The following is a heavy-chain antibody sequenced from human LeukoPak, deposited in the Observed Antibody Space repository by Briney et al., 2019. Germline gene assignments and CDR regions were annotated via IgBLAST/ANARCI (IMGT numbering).Heavy chain of an antibody. Sequence: ASVKVSCKGSGYTFTSYGISWVRQAPGQGLEWMGWISGYNGNTNYAQKLQGRVTMTTDTSTSTAYMELRSLRSDDTAVYYCARHLTIAAAVPFGYWGQGTLVTVSS. D-gene: IGHD6-13*01. V-gene: IGHV1-18*01. J-gene: IGHJ4*02. CDR3: ARHLTIAAAVPFGY. CDR2: ISGYNGNT. CDR1: GYTFTSYG.